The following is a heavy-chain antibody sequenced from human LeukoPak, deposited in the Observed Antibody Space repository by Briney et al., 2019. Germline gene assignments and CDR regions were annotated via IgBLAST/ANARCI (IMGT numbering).Heavy chain of an antibody. CDR1: GSPFTSYW. CDR2: IDPSDSYT. V-gene: IGHV5-10-1*01. D-gene: IGHD3-10*01. Sequence: GEPLQISCQGSGSPFTSYWIGGARQLPGKGLEWMRRIDPSDSYTNYSPSFQGHVTISADKSISTAYLQWSSLKASDTAMYYCARRRTIWSGEAFDIWGQGTMVTVSS. J-gene: IGHJ3*02. CDR3: ARRRTIWSGEAFDI.